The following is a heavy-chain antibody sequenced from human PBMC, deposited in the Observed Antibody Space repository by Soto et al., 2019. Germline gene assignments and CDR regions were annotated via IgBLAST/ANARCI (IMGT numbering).Heavy chain of an antibody. D-gene: IGHD3-3*01. V-gene: IGHV3-23*01. CDR1: GFRFSSYA. Sequence: GGSLRLSCAASGFRFSSYAMNWVRQAPGKGLEWVSAIRGSGGNTYYADSVKGRFTISRDNSKSTLYLQMNSLRAEDTAIYYCAKVYRDFWSGKPYYFDYWGQGTPVPVYS. J-gene: IGHJ4*02. CDR3: AKVYRDFWSGKPYYFDY. CDR2: IRGSGGNT.